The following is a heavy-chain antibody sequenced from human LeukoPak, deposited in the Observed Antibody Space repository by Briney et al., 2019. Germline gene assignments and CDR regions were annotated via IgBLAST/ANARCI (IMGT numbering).Heavy chain of an antibody. CDR1: GFTVSSNY. J-gene: IGHJ5*02. D-gene: IGHD1-7*01. Sequence: PGGSLRLSCAASGFTVSSNYMSWVRQAPGKGLEWVSVIYSGGSTYYADSVKGRFTISRDNSKNTLYLQMNSLRAEDTAVYYCARDRNSPPRNWFDPWGQGTLVTVSS. CDR2: IYSGGST. V-gene: IGHV3-53*01. CDR3: ARDRNSPPRNWFDP.